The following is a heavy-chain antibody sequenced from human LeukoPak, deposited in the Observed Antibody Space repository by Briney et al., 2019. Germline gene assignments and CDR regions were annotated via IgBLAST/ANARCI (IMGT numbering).Heavy chain of an antibody. CDR3: AGGTYYYDSSGYQHYFDY. V-gene: IGHV4-34*01. D-gene: IGHD3-22*01. J-gene: IGHJ4*02. Sequence: SETLSLTCAVYGGSLNGYYWSWIRQHPGKGLEWIGEINHSGSTKYNPSLKTRVTISADTSKNQFSLKLYSVTAADTAVYYCAGGTYYYDSSGYQHYFDYWGQGTLVTASS. CDR1: GGSLNGYY. CDR2: INHSGST.